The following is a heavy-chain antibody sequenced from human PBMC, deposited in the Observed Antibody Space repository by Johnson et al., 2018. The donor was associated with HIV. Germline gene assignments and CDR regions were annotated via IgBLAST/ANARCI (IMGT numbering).Heavy chain of an antibody. CDR2: ISYDGSNK. CDR3: AGLAHDAFDI. V-gene: IGHV3-30-3*01. J-gene: IGHJ3*02. Sequence: VQLVESGGGLVQPGGSLRLSCAASGFTFSSYAMHWVRQAPGKGLEWVAVISYDGSNKYYADSVKGRFTISRDNSKNQLYLQMNSLRAEDTAVYYCAGLAHDAFDIWGQGTRVTVSS. CDR1: GFTFSSYA. D-gene: IGHD5-12*01.